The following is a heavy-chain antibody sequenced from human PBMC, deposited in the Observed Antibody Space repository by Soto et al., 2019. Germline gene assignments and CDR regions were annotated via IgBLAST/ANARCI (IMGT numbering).Heavy chain of an antibody. CDR3: AKDVGQQLVLNYGMDV. J-gene: IGHJ6*02. D-gene: IGHD6-13*01. CDR2: VSYDGNHK. V-gene: IGHV3-30*18. Sequence: QVQLVESGGGVIQPGTSLSLSCGSSGFTFRSFGMYWVRQAPGKGLEWVAVVSYDGNHKYYADSVKGRFTVSRDNAKNTLYLQNNSLRGEDPAVYYCAKDVGQQLVLNYGMDVWGQGTTVTVSS. CDR1: GFTFRSFG.